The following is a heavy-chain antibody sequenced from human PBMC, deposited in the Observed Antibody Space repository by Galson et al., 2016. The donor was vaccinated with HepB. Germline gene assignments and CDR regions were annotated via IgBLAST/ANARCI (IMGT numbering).Heavy chain of an antibody. D-gene: IGHD3-3*01. CDR1: GYTFIRYG. CDR3: ARGPHYDFWSGSQPDS. J-gene: IGHJ4*02. Sequence: SVKVSCKAPGYTFIRYGISWVRQAPGQGLEWLGWISIYNGNTNYAPKIQGRVTMTADTSTTTAYMELRSLISDDSAVYYCARGPHYDFWSGSQPDSWGQGTLVTVSS. CDR2: ISIYNGNT. V-gene: IGHV1-18*01.